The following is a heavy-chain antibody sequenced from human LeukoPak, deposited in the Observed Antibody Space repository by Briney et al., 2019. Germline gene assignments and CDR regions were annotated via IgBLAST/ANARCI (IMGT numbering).Heavy chain of an antibody. Sequence: APVKGSRKASENKINRYHIHWVRHAPGQRLEWVGIINPSGGSTSYAQKFQGRVTWTRDTSTNTVYLELRSLRSEDTAVYYCARDLGSSSWTYYYGMDVWGQGTTVTVSS. CDR1: ENKINRYH. J-gene: IGHJ6*02. CDR2: INPSGGST. V-gene: IGHV1-46*02. CDR3: ARDLGSSSWTYYYGMDV. D-gene: IGHD6-13*01.